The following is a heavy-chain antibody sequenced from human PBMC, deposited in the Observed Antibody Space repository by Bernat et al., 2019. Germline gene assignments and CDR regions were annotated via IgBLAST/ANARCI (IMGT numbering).Heavy chain of an antibody. Sequence: EVQLLESGGGLVQPGGSLRLSCAASGFTFSSHAMSWVRQAPGKGLEWVSGISGGGDSTYYADSVTGRFTISRDNSKNTLYLQMNNVRAEDTAVYYCAGRGGSSGWNHYDYWGQGTLVTVSS. CDR1: GFTFSSHA. D-gene: IGHD6-19*01. CDR3: AGRGGSSGWNHYDY. V-gene: IGHV3-23*01. CDR2: ISGGGDST. J-gene: IGHJ4*02.